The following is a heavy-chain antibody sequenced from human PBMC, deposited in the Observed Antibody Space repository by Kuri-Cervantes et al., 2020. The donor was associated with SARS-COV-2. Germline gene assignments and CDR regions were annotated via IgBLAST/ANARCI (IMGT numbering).Heavy chain of an antibody. D-gene: IGHD3-22*01. CDR3: ARARDSSGYYFDY. J-gene: IGHJ4*02. CDR1: GFTFDDYG. CDR2: IYSGGST. Sequence: GGSLRLSCAASGFTFDDYGMSWVRQAPGKGLEWVAVIYSGGSTYYADSVKGRFTISRDNSKNTLYLQMNSLRAEDTAVYYCARARDSSGYYFDYWGQGTLVTVSS. V-gene: IGHV3-66*01.